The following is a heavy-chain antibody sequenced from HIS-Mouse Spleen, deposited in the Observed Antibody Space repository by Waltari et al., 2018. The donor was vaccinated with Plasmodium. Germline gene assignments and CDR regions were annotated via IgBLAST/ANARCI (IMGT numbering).Heavy chain of an antibody. D-gene: IGHD6-13*01. V-gene: IGHV3-7*01. Sequence: VEPGGSLRRSCAASGFTFGSYWMSWVRQAPGKGVEWVANIKQDGSEKYYVDSVKGRFTISRDNAKNSLYLQMNSLRAEDTAVYYCASSWYWYFDLWGRGTLVTVSS. J-gene: IGHJ2*01. CDR2: IKQDGSEK. CDR3: ASSWYWYFDL. CDR1: GFTFGSYW.